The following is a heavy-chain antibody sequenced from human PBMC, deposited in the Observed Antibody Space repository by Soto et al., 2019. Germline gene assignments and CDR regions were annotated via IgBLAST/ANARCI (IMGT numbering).Heavy chain of an antibody. D-gene: IGHD3-10*01. Sequence: QVQLQESGPELVKPSQTLSLTCTVSGGSISSGGYYWSWIRQHPGKGLEWIGYIYYSGSTYYNPSLKSRVTISVDTSKNQFSLKLSSVTAADTAVYYCARTQRITMVRGVIGRFDPWGQGTLVTVSS. J-gene: IGHJ5*02. CDR3: ARTQRITMVRGVIGRFDP. CDR2: IYYSGST. V-gene: IGHV4-31*03. CDR1: GGSISSGGYY.